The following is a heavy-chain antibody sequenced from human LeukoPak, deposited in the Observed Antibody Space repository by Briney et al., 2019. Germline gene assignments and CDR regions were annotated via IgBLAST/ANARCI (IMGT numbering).Heavy chain of an antibody. J-gene: IGHJ4*02. CDR3: ARVRIPTVTTGVHYFDY. Sequence: TGGSLRLSCAASGFTFSDYYMSWIRQAPGKGLEWVSYISSSCSTIYYADSVKGRFTISRDNAKNSLYLQMNSLRAEDTAVYYCARVRIPTVTTGVHYFDYWGQGTLVTVSS. D-gene: IGHD4-17*01. CDR2: ISSSCSTI. CDR1: GFTFSDYY. V-gene: IGHV3-11*04.